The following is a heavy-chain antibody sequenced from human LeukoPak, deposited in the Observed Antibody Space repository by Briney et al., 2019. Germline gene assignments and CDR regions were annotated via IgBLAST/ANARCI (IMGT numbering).Heavy chain of an antibody. D-gene: IGHD3-16*02. V-gene: IGHV1-24*01. CDR1: GYTLTELS. CDR3: ATMYYDYVWGSYRYTRYAFDI. Sequence: ASVKVSCKVSGYTLTELSMHWVRQAPGKGLEWVGGFDPEDGETIYAQKFQGRVTMTEDTSTDTAYMELSSLRSEDTAVYYCATMYYDYVWGSYRYTRYAFDIWGQGTMVTVSS. CDR2: FDPEDGET. J-gene: IGHJ3*02.